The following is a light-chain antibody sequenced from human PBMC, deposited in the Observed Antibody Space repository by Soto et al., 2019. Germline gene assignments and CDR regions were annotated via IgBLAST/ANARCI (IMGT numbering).Light chain of an antibody. J-gene: IGKJ1*01. V-gene: IGKV3-20*01. CDR3: QQYGGSPQT. CDR1: QSVSKY. CDR2: GAA. Sequence: EIVLTQSPGTLALSPGEGATLSCRASQSVSKYLAWYQQKPGQAPRLLIYGAASRATGIPDIFSGSGSGTDFTLTISRLEPEDFAVYYCQQYGGSPQTFGQGTKVEIK.